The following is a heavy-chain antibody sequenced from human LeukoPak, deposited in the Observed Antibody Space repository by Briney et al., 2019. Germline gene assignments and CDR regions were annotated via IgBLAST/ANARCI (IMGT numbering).Heavy chain of an antibody. CDR3: ARTDNWKLGWGYYYGMDV. J-gene: IGHJ6*04. CDR2: IIAYNGNT. V-gene: IGHV1-18*01. D-gene: IGHD1-1*01. CDR1: GYTFSSSG. Sequence: GPVKDSPKDSGYTFSSSGISWGRPAPGQGVGGMGWIIAYNGNTNYAQKLQGRVTMTTDTSTSTAYMELRSLRSDDTAVYYCARTDNWKLGWGYYYGMDVWGKGTTVTVSS.